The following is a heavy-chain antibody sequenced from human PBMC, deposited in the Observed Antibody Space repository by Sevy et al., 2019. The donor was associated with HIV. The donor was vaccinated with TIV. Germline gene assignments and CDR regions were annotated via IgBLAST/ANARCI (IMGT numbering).Heavy chain of an antibody. D-gene: IGHD6-19*01. CDR3: TTDLSSGSYKIY. J-gene: IGHJ4*02. CDR1: GFTFTNAW. Sequence: GESLKISCAASGFTFTNAWMSWVRQAPGKGLEWVGRIKSKTNGGTIDYAAPVKGRFTISRDDSKNTGFLQMNSLKIEDTAMYYCTTDLSSGSYKIYWGQGTPVTVSS. CDR2: IKSKTNGGTI. V-gene: IGHV3-15*01.